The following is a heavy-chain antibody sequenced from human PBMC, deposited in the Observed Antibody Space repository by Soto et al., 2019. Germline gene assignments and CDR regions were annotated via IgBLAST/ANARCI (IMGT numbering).Heavy chain of an antibody. CDR2: IYYSGST. Sequence: RSLTCTVSGGSISSYYWSWIRQPPGKGLEWIGYIYYSGSTNYNPSLKSRVTISVDTSKNQFSLKLSSVTAADTAVYYCARYYYDSSGYYYSGPWGQGTLVTVSS. CDR1: GGSISSYY. D-gene: IGHD3-22*01. V-gene: IGHV4-59*01. J-gene: IGHJ5*02. CDR3: ARYYYDSSGYYYSGP.